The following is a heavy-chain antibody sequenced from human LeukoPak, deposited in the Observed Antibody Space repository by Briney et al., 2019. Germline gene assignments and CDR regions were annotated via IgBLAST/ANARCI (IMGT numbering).Heavy chain of an antibody. CDR1: GGSISSYH. D-gene: IGHD6-19*01. J-gene: IGHJ4*02. CDR2: IYYSGST. V-gene: IGHV4-59*01. Sequence: SETLSLTCTVSGGSISSYHWRWIRQPPARGLEGIGYIYYSGSTNHNPPLMSGVTIYVDTSQNQFSPMLSSVTAADTAVGYCLRGRKAGAGTQCPLFDYCGEGDLVTVSS. CDR3: LRGRKAGAGTQCPLFDY.